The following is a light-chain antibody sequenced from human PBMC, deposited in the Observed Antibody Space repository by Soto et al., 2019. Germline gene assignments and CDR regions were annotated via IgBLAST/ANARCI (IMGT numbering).Light chain of an antibody. Sequence: EIVLTQSPGTLSLSPGERATLSCRASQSVSSSYLAWYQQKPGQAPRLLIYGASSRATGIPDRFSGSGSGTDFTLTISNLEPEDFAVYYCQQYENWPQLTFGGGTKVDI. CDR2: GAS. V-gene: IGKV3-20*01. J-gene: IGKJ4*01. CDR1: QSVSSSY. CDR3: QQYENWPQLT.